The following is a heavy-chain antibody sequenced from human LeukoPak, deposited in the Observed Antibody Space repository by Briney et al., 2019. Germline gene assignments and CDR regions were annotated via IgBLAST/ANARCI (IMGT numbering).Heavy chain of an antibody. CDR2: IYHSGST. J-gene: IGHJ4*02. Sequence: PSQTLSLTCAVSGGSISSGGYSWSWIRQPPGKGLEWIGYIYHSGSTYYNPSLKSRVTMSVDTSKNQFSLKLSSVTAADTAVYYCARDYPHGFDYWGQGTLVTVSS. CDR3: ARDYPHGFDY. CDR1: GGSISSGGYS. V-gene: IGHV4-30-2*01.